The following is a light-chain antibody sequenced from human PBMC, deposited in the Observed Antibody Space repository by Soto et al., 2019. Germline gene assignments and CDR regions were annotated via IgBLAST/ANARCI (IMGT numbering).Light chain of an antibody. CDR3: QQYNIYSPGT. CDR1: QSISNW. J-gene: IGKJ1*01. CDR2: DAS. Sequence: DIQMTQSPFTLSASVGDRVTITCRASQSISNWLAWYQQKPGKAPNLLIYDASSLESGVPSRFSGSGSGTEFPLTISSLKPDDFATYFCQQYNIYSPGTFCQGTKVEIK. V-gene: IGKV1-5*01.